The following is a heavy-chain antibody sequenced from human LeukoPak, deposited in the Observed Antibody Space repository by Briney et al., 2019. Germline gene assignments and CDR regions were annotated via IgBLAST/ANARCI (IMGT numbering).Heavy chain of an antibody. V-gene: IGHV3-11*01. CDR3: ARVGQYQLPPYFDY. J-gene: IGHJ4*02. CDR2: ISSSGSTI. D-gene: IGHD2-2*01. Sequence: PGGSLRLSCAASGFTFSDYYMSWIRQAPGKGPEWVSYISSSGSTIYYADSVKGRFTISRDNAKNSLYLQMNSLRAEDTAVYYCARVGQYQLPPYFDYWGQGTLVTVSS. CDR1: GFTFSDYY.